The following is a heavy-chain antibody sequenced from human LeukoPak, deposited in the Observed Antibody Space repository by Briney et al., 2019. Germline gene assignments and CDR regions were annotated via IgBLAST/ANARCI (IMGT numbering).Heavy chain of an antibody. J-gene: IGHJ4*02. D-gene: IGHD4-17*01. CDR1: GFTFRDYY. Sequence: GGSLRLSCAASGFTFRDYYMSWIRQAPGKGLEWVSYISSSGSTIYYADSVKGRFTISRDNAKNSLYLQMNSLRAEDTAVYYCARDPATVSYFDYWGQGTLVTVSS. V-gene: IGHV3-11*01. CDR2: ISSSGSTI. CDR3: ARDPATVSYFDY.